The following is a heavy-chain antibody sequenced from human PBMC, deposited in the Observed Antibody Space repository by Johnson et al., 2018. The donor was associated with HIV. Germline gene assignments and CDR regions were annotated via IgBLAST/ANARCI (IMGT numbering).Heavy chain of an antibody. J-gene: IGHJ3*01. V-gene: IGHV3-20*04. Sequence: VQLVESGGGVVQPGRSLRLSCAASGFTFDDYGMSLVRQAPGKGLEWVSVIYSGGSTYYADSVKGRFTISRDNAKNSLYLQMNSLRAEDTALYYCVKDRLLGEYPSYAFDVWGQGTMVTVSS. CDR1: GFTFDDYG. CDR2: IYSGGST. D-gene: IGHD3-16*01. CDR3: VKDRLLGEYPSYAFDV.